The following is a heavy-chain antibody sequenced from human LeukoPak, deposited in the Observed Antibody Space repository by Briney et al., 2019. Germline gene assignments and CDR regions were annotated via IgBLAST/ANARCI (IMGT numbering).Heavy chain of an antibody. D-gene: IGHD3-22*01. CDR2: IKSKSDGGTI. Sequence: GGSLRLSCAASGFSFSSFAMTWVRQAPGKGLEWVGRIKSKSDGGTIGYAAPVKGRFTISRDDSENTLYLQMNSLKTDDTAVYYCTTYDSSGYYPFAYWGQGTLVTVSS. CDR1: GFSFSSFA. V-gene: IGHV3-15*01. J-gene: IGHJ4*02. CDR3: TTYDSSGYYPFAY.